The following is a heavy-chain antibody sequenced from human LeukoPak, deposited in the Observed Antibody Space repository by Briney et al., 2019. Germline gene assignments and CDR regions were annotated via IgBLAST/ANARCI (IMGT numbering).Heavy chain of an antibody. D-gene: IGHD3-3*01. CDR3: ARDPYYYFWSGYSDY. Sequence: GGSLRLSCAASGFTFDDYGMSWVRQAPGKGLEWVSGINWNGGSTGYADSVKGRFTISRDNAKNSLYLQMNSLRAEDTALYYCARDPYYYFWSGYSDYWGQGTLVTVSS. CDR2: INWNGGST. V-gene: IGHV3-20*04. CDR1: GFTFDDYG. J-gene: IGHJ4*02.